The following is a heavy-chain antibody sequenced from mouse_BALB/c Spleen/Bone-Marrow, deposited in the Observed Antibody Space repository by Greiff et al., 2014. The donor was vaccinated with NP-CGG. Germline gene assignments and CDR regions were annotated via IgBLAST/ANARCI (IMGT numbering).Heavy chain of an antibody. CDR2: IFPGTGTT. J-gene: IGHJ2*01. CDR1: GYTFTSYW. CDR3: ARKGISTVSETAYYFDY. D-gene: IGHD2-4*01. Sequence: VQLQQSGAELVKPGASVKLSCKTSGYTFTSYWIQWVKQRPGQGLGWIGEIFPGTGTTYYNEKFKDKATLTIDTSSSTAYMQPSSLTSEDSAVYYCARKGISTVSETAYYFDYWGQGSTLTVSS. V-gene: IGHV1S132*01.